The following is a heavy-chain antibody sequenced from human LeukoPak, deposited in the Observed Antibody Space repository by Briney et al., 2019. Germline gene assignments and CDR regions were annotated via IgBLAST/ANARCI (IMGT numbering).Heavy chain of an antibody. CDR1: GYTFTSYG. V-gene: IGHV1-18*01. Sequence: ASVKVSCKASGYTFTSYGISWVRQAPGQGLEWMGWISAYNGNTNYAQKLQGRVTMTTDTSTSTAYMELRSLRSDDTAVYYCARDCSSTSCHRRFDPWGQGTLVTVSS. D-gene: IGHD2-2*01. CDR3: ARDCSSTSCHRRFDP. CDR2: ISAYNGNT. J-gene: IGHJ5*02.